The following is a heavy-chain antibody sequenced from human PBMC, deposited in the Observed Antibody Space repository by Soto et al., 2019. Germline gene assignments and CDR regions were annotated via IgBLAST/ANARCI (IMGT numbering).Heavy chain of an antibody. Sequence: ASVKVSCKASGYTFTSYGISWVRQAPGQGLEWMGWISAYNGNTNYAQKLQGRVTMTTDTFTSTAYMELRSLRSEDTAVYYCARARDFWSGYYYFDYWGQGTLVTVSS. J-gene: IGHJ4*02. V-gene: IGHV1-18*01. D-gene: IGHD3-3*01. CDR2: ISAYNGNT. CDR3: ARARDFWSGYYYFDY. CDR1: GYTFTSYG.